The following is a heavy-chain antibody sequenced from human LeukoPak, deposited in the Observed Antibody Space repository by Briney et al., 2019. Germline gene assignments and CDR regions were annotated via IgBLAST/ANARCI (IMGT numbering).Heavy chain of an antibody. V-gene: IGHV3-30*18. CDR1: GFTFSRIS. CDR2: ISLDGRTT. D-gene: IGHD3-22*01. Sequence: GGSLGLSCEASGFTFSRISMHWVRQAPGKGLEWVALISLDGRTTYYADSVKGRFAISRDNSKNTLYLQMNSLRVEDTALYYCAKEKRDSTGWINFDYWGQGTLVAAS. J-gene: IGHJ4*02. CDR3: AKEKRDSTGWINFDY.